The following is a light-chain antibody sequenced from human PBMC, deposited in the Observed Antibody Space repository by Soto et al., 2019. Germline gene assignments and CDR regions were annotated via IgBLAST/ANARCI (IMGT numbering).Light chain of an antibody. CDR3: QQRSNWTPWM. Sequence: EIVLTQSPATLSLSPGERATLSCRASQSVSSYLAWYQQKPGQAPRLLIYDASNRATGFPARFSGSGSGTEFTLTISSLEPEDYAFYYCQQRSNWTPWMFGPGTKVEIK. J-gene: IGKJ1*01. V-gene: IGKV3-11*01. CDR2: DAS. CDR1: QSVSSY.